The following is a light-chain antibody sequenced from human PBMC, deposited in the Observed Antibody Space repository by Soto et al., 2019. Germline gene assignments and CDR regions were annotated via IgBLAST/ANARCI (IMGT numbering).Light chain of an antibody. CDR1: QSVLYNPNKKIY. V-gene: IGKV4-1*01. CDR3: QQYYTTPRNT. CDR2: WAS. J-gene: IGKJ4*01. Sequence: DIVMTQSPDSLAVSLGERATINCKSSQSVLYNPNKKIYLAWYQQKPGQPPKLLIYWASTRESGVPDRFSGSGSGTDFTLTISSLQAEDVAVYYCQQYYTTPRNTFGGGPKVEIK.